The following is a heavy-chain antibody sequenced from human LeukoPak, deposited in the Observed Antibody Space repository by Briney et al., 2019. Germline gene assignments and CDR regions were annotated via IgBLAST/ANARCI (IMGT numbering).Heavy chain of an antibody. CDR3: AKSLGYSGGYYFDY. J-gene: IGHJ4*02. Sequence: GGSLRLSCAASGFTFDDYAMHWVRQAPGKGLEWVSGISWNSGSIGYADSVKGRFTIPRDNAKNSLYLQMNSLRAEDMALYYCAKSLGYSGGYYFDYWGQGTLVTVSS. D-gene: IGHD3-16*01. CDR2: ISWNSGSI. CDR1: GFTFDDYA. V-gene: IGHV3-9*03.